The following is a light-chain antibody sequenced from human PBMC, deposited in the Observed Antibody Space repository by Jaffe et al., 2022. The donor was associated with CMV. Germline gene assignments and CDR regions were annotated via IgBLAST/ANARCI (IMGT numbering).Light chain of an antibody. CDR2: DVS. V-gene: IGLV2-14*03. CDR3: TSKTSSSPYV. CDR1: SSDVGGYNY. Sequence: QSALTQPASVSGSPGQSITISCTGTSSDVGGYNYVSWYQQHPGKAPKLMLYDVSVRPSGVSNRFSGSKSGNTASLTISGLQAEDEADYYCTSKTSSSPYVFGTGTQVSVL. J-gene: IGLJ1*01.